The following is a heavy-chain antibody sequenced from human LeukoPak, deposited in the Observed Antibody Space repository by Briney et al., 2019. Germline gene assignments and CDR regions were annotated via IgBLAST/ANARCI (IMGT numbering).Heavy chain of an antibody. J-gene: IGHJ4*02. D-gene: IGHD4-11*01. V-gene: IGHV3-13*02. Sequence: GGALRLSCVASGLNFSKNDMHWVRQTTERGLEWVSAIGVGGDTYYADPVKGRFTISRENGKNSVYLQMNSLRAGDTALYFCAKAFDYNGLRGEGGSFDCWGQGALVTVSS. CDR1: GLNFSKND. CDR2: IGVGGDT. CDR3: AKAFDYNGLRGEGGSFDC.